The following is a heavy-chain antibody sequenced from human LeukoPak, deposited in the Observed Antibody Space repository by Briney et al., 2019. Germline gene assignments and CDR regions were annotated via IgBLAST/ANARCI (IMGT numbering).Heavy chain of an antibody. Sequence: PEGSLRLSCAASGFNVISNYMSWVRQAPGKGLEWVSTIYSDTGTYYADPAKGRFSISRDNSKNTLYLQMSSLGVEDTAVYYCVRRYNRLGWYFDLWGRGTLVTVSS. CDR3: VRRYNRLGWYFDL. CDR2: IYSDTGT. CDR1: GFNVISNY. V-gene: IGHV3-66*04. J-gene: IGHJ2*01. D-gene: IGHD1-1*01.